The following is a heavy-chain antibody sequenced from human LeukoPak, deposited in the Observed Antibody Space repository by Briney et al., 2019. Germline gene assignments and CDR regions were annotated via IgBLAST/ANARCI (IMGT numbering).Heavy chain of an antibody. Sequence: PGGSLRLSCSASGFTFSTYAMHWVRQAPGKGLENVSTISSDGGSTYYPDSVKGRFTISRDNSKNTLYLQMSSLRAEDTAVYYCAKGGTSWHLSPFEYWGQGTQVTVSS. D-gene: IGHD6-13*01. CDR2: ISSDGGST. CDR3: AKGGTSWHLSPFEY. V-gene: IGHV3-64D*09. CDR1: GFTFSTYA. J-gene: IGHJ4*02.